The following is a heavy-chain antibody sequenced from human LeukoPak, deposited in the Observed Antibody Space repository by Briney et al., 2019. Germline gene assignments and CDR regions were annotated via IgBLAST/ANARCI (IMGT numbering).Heavy chain of an antibody. J-gene: IGHJ3*02. Sequence: PGGSLRPSCAASGFTLSTYDMHWVRQVTGEALEWVSMIYEAGNTYYTGSVKGRFTISRENAKNSLYLQMHGLTAGDTAVYYCAREMSGSNDAFDIWGPGTMVTVSS. CDR2: IYEAGNT. V-gene: IGHV3-13*01. CDR1: GFTLSTYD. D-gene: IGHD3-10*01. CDR3: AREMSGSNDAFDI.